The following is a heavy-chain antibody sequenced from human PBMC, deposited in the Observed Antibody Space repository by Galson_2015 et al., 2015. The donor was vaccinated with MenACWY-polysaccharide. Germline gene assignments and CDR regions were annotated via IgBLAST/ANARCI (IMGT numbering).Heavy chain of an antibody. V-gene: IGHV3-30*03. J-gene: IGHJ3*02. Sequence: SLRLSCAASGSTFSTYGMHWVRQAPGKGLEWLAIISFDGSNKYYADSVRGRFTISRDNSKNTLYLQMNSLRAEDTAVYYCASRFYDTSGYYIAAFDIWGQGTMVTVSS. CDR1: GSTFSTYG. D-gene: IGHD3-22*01. CDR2: ISFDGSNK. CDR3: ASRFYDTSGYYIAAFDI.